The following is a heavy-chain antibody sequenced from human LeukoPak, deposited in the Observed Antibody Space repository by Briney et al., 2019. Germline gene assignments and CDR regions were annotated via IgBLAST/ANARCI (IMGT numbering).Heavy chain of an antibody. D-gene: IGHD2-15*01. CDR2: ITPGGTI. CDR3: ATELLEADFYYGLDV. CDR1: GLTFSSYT. V-gene: IGHV3-48*01. J-gene: IGHJ6*02. Sequence: GGSLRLSCAVSGLTFSSYTFTWVRRAPGKGLEWLSSITPGGTIYYADSVKGRFTISRANAKNSLYLQLNRLRAEDTALYYCATELLEADFYYGLDVWGQGTTVTVAS.